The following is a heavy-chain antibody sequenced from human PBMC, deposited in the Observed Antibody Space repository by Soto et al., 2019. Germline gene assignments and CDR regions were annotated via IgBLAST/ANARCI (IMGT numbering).Heavy chain of an antibody. CDR3: SRDRSTGEY. V-gene: IGHV1-18*01. J-gene: IGHJ4*02. CDR2: ISAYNGNT. Sequence: QVQLVQSGGEVKKPGASVKVSCKASGYTFSDYGVSWVRQAPGQGLEWMGWISAYNGNTNYAQKFQDRVTMTTDTSTSTAYMELRSLTSDDTAIYYCSRDRSTGEYWGQRTLVTVSS. D-gene: IGHD3-16*01. CDR1: GYTFSDYG.